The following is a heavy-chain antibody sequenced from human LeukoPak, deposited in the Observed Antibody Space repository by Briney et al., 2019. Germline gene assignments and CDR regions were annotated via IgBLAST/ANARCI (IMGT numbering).Heavy chain of an antibody. CDR1: GYTFTSYA. D-gene: IGHD3-10*01. V-gene: IGHV1-69*13. CDR3: ARDRDYYGSGSYLITPVY. Sequence: ASVRVSCKASGYTFTSYAMNWVRQAPGQGLEWMGGIIPIFGTANYAQKFQGRVTITADESTSTAYMELSSLRSEDTAVYYCARDRDYYGSGSYLITPVYWGQGTLVTVSS. J-gene: IGHJ4*02. CDR2: IIPIFGTA.